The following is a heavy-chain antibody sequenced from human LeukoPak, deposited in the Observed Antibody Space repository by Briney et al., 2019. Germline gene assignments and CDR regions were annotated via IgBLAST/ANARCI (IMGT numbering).Heavy chain of an antibody. CDR3: ARGILAKSTVTTDTRLYYFDY. V-gene: IGHV4-34*01. D-gene: IGHD4-11*01. CDR2: INHSGST. Sequence: PSETLSLTCAVYGGSFSGYYWSWIRQPPGKGLEWIGEINHSGSTNYNPSLKSRVTISVDTSKNQFSLKLSSVTAADAAVYYCARGILAKSTVTTDTRLYYFDYWGQGTLVTVSS. CDR1: GGSFSGYY. J-gene: IGHJ4*02.